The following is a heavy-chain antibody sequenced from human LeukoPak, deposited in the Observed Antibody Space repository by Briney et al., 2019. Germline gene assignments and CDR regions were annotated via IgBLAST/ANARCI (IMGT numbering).Heavy chain of an antibody. CDR3: ARVDMGLLGY. J-gene: IGHJ4*02. D-gene: IGHD2-2*03. Sequence: GGSLRLSCAASGFTFSSYSMNWVRQAPGKGLEWVSSISSSSSYIYYADSVKGRFTISRDNAKNSLYLQMNSRRAEDTAVYYCARVDMGLLGYLGQGTLVTVSS. CDR2: ISSSSSYI. V-gene: IGHV3-21*01. CDR1: GFTFSSYS.